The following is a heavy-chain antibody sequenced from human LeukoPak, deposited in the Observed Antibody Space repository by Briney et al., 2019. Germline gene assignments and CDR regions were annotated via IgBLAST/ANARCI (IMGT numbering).Heavy chain of an antibody. D-gene: IGHD7-27*01. J-gene: IGHJ6*02. CDR2: ISYDGSNK. CDR3: AKEVLGTITLTYGMDV. V-gene: IGHV3-30*18. CDR1: GFTFSSYG. Sequence: GGSLRISCAASGFTFSSYGMHWVRQAPGKGLEWVAVISYDGSNKYYADSVKGRFTISRDNSKNTLYLQMNSLRAEDTAVYYCAKEVLGTITLTYGMDVWGQGTTVTVSS.